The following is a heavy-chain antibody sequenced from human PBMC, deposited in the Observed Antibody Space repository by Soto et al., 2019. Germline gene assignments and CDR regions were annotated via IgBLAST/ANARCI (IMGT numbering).Heavy chain of an antibody. V-gene: IGHV3-48*02. D-gene: IGHD6-6*01. CDR2: ISSRSYTI. J-gene: IGHJ6*02. Sequence: EVQLVESGGGLVQPGGSLRLSCAASGFSFSTYSMNWVRQAPGKGLEWVSYISSRSYTIYYVDSVKGRFTISRDNAKNSLHLQMNSLRDEDTAVYYCARGGSSSDYARDVWGQGTTVTVSS. CDR3: ARGGSSSDYARDV. CDR1: GFSFSTYS.